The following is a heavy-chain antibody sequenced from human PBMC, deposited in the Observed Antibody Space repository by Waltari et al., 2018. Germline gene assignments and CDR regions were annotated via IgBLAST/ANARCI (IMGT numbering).Heavy chain of an antibody. CDR3: ARDNNGVVAATQWFDP. CDR2: ISSSSSYI. Sequence: EVQLVESGGGLVKPGGSLRLSCAASGFTFSSYSMNWVRQAPGKGLEWVSYISSSSSYIYYADSVKGRFTISRDNAKNSLYLQMNSLRAEDTAVYYCARDNNGVVAATQWFDPWGQGTLVTVSS. V-gene: IGHV3-21*01. J-gene: IGHJ5*02. D-gene: IGHD2-15*01. CDR1: GFTFSSYS.